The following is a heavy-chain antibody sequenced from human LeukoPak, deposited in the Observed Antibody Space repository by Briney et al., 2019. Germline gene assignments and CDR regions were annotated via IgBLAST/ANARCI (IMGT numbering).Heavy chain of an antibody. CDR1: GFTFSSYG. V-gene: IGHV3-30*02. CDR2: IRYDGSNK. CDR3: TTLSRGYSSSWYGGDY. J-gene: IGHJ4*02. Sequence: GGSLRLSCAASGFTFSSYGMHWVRQAPGKGLEWVAFIRYDGSNKYYADSVKGRFTISRDNSKNTLYLQMNSLRAEDTAVYYCTTLSRGYSSSWYGGDYWGQGTLVTVSS. D-gene: IGHD6-13*01.